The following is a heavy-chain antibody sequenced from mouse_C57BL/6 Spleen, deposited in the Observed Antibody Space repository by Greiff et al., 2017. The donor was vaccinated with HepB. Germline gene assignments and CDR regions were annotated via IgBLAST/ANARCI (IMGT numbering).Heavy chain of an antibody. J-gene: IGHJ2*01. CDR3: ARQGTTGFFDY. Sequence: EVKLVESGGGLVKPGGSLKLSCAASGFTFSSYTMSWVRQTPEKRLEWVATISGGGGNTYYPDSVKGRFTISRDNAKNTLYLQMSSLRSEDTALYYCARQGTTGFFDYWGQGTTLTVSS. V-gene: IGHV5-9*01. D-gene: IGHD1-1*01. CDR2: ISGGGGNT. CDR1: GFTFSSYT.